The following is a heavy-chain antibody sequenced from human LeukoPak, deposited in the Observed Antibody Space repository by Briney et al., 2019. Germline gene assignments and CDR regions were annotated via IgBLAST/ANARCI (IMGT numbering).Heavy chain of an antibody. CDR2: IYYNGNT. Sequence: GSLRRSCTVSGASISTHTYYWGWIRQPPGKGLEWIGSIYYNGNTYYNPSLKSRVTISVDTSNNQFSLKLRSVTAADTAVYYCARSYCAGDCYTEYFQHWGQGTLVTVSS. CDR3: ARSYCAGDCYTEYFQH. D-gene: IGHD2-21*02. V-gene: IGHV4-39*01. CDR1: GASISTHTYY. J-gene: IGHJ1*01.